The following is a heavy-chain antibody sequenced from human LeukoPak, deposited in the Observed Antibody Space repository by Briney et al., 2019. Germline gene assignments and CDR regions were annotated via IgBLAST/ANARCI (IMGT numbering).Heavy chain of an antibody. V-gene: IGHV3-21*01. Sequence: VGSLRLSCAASGFTFSSYSMNWVRQAPGKGLEWVSSISSSSSYIYYADSVKGRFTISRDNAKNSLYLQMNSLRAEDTAVYYCARDATVTTPYFDYWGQGTLVTVSS. CDR2: ISSSSSYI. CDR1: GFTFSSYS. CDR3: ARDATVTTPYFDY. D-gene: IGHD4-17*01. J-gene: IGHJ4*02.